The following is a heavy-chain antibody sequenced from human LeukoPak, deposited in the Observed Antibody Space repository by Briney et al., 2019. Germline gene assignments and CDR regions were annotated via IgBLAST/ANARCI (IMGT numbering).Heavy chain of an antibody. CDR3: VRDGGVSGYDLLDY. CDR1: GFTFSNYW. D-gene: IGHD5-12*01. Sequence: GGSLRLSCAASGFTFSNYWMTWVRQAPGKGLEGVAHINQDGSEEHYMDSVKARFTIYRDSAKNSLSLQMNSLRAADTAVYYCVRDGGVSGYDLLDYWGQGTLVTVSS. CDR2: INQDGSEE. J-gene: IGHJ4*02. V-gene: IGHV3-7*01.